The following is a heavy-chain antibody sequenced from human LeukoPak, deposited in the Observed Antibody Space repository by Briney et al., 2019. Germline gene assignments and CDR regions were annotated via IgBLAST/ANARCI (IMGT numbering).Heavy chain of an antibody. V-gene: IGHV1-2*02. Sequence: ASVKVSCKASGYTFTGYYMHWVRQAPGQGLEWLGWINPNSGGTNYAQKFQGRVTMTRDTSISTAYMELSRLRSDDTAVYYCARDRVYCSSTSCYVDGMDVWGQGTTVTVSS. CDR3: ARDRVYCSSTSCYVDGMDV. CDR1: GYTFTGYY. J-gene: IGHJ6*02. D-gene: IGHD2-2*01. CDR2: INPNSGGT.